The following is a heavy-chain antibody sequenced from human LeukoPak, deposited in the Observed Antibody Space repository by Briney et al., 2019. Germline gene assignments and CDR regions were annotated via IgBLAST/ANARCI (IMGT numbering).Heavy chain of an antibody. V-gene: IGHV3-15*01. Sequence: GGSLRLSCAASGFTFSNAWMSWVRQAPGKGLEWVGRIKSKTDGGTTDYAAPVKGRFTISRDDSKNTLYLQMNSLKTEDTAVYYCTTDNQYYYDSSGYFNWFDPWGQGTLVTVSS. D-gene: IGHD3-22*01. J-gene: IGHJ5*02. CDR1: GFTFSNAW. CDR2: IKSKTDGGTT. CDR3: TTDNQYYYDSSGYFNWFDP.